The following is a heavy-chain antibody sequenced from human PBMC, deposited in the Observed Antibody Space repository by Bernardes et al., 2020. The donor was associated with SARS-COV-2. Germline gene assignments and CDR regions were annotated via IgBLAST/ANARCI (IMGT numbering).Heavy chain of an antibody. V-gene: IGHV3-48*03. CDR1: DSTFGNYE. J-gene: IGHJ4*02. Sequence: GGSLRLSCAGSDSTFGNYEMNWVRQTPGKGLEWIAYISVSGYSIYYADSVKGRFTISRDNAKNSLYLQMNSLRPEDTAIYYCARDSDPSAENPSGSADYWGQGALVTVSS. D-gene: IGHD1-26*01. CDR2: ISVSGYSI. CDR3: ARDSDPSAENPSGSADY.